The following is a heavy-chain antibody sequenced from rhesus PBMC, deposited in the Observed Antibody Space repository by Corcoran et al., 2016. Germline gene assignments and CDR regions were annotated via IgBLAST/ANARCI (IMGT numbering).Heavy chain of an antibody. D-gene: IGHD6-25*01. CDR3: AREEGAIAGLAFDF. V-gene: IGHV4-80*01. J-gene: IGHJ3*01. CDR1: GASISSNW. CDR2: INGNSGST. Sequence: QVQLQESGPGLVKPSETLSLTCTVSGASISSNWWSWIRQPPGKGVEWIGGINGNSGSTNSTPSLKRRVTISKDASKNQFSLKLSSVTAADTAVYYCAREEGAIAGLAFDFWGQGLRVTVSS.